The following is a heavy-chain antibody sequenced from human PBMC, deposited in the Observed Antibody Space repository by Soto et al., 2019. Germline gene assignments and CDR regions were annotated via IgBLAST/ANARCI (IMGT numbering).Heavy chain of an antibody. CDR3: AREDRDRETGLVPAAIDGMDV. CDR2: IIPIFGIP. CDR1: GDTFSRYS. Sequence: QVQLVQSGAEVKKPGSSVKVSCKASGDTFSRYSITWVRQAPGHGLEWIGRIIPIFGIPTYAQKFQGRVTFTADESTSTAYMELSSLRSDDTAVYYCAREDRDRETGLVPAAIDGMDVWGQGTTGTGSS. D-gene: IGHD2-2*01. J-gene: IGHJ6*02. V-gene: IGHV1-69*08.